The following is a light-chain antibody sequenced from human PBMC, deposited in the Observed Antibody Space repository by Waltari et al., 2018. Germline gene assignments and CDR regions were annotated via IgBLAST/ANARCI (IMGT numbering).Light chain of an antibody. V-gene: IGKV3-15*01. CDR3: QQYNNWPQT. CDR2: GAS. Sequence: EIVMTQSPATLSVSPGERATLSCRASQSVSSNLAWYQQKPGQAPWLLIYGASTRATGIPARFSGSESGTEFTLTISSMQSEDVAVYYCQQYNNWPQTFGQGTKLEIK. CDR1: QSVSSN. J-gene: IGKJ2*01.